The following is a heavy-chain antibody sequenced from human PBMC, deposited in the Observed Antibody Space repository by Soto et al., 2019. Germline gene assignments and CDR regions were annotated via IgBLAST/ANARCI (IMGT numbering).Heavy chain of an antibody. Sequence: EVQLVESGGGLVQPGGSLRLSCAASGFTFSSYAMHWVRQAPGKGLEYVSAISSNGGSTYYANSVKGRFTISRDNSKIPLYHQLGSVRAEELAGYYGAREGGRYFVDDGGQGALVAVSS. CDR1: GFTFSSYA. D-gene: IGHD3-16*01. CDR3: AREGGRYFVDD. CDR2: ISSNGGST. V-gene: IGHV3-64*01. J-gene: IGHJ4*02.